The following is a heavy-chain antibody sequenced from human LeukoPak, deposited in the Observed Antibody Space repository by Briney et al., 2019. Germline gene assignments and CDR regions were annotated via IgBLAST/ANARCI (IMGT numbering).Heavy chain of an antibody. CDR3: TNSDDYGDY. Sequence: PGGSLRFFCAASGFIFGDYAMHWVRQAPGKGLEWVAAIAFDDTDRYYIDSVKGRFTISIDDSKNTLYLHMTSLRAEDTALYYCTNSDDYGDYWAREPWSPSPQ. V-gene: IGHV3-30*04. CDR1: GFIFGDYA. CDR2: IAFDDTDR. J-gene: IGHJ4*02. D-gene: IGHD4-23*01.